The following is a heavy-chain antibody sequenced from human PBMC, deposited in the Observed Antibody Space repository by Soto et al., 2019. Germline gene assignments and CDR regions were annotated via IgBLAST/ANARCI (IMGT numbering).Heavy chain of an antibody. CDR1: GFTFDDYA. D-gene: IGHD6-13*01. CDR3: AEAGSGNSTSSYFDS. V-gene: IGHV3-43D*04. J-gene: IGHJ4*02. CDR2: ISWDGGST. Sequence: PGGSLRLSCAASGFTFDDYAMHWVRQAPGKGLEWVSLISWDGGSTYYADAVRGRFTISRDNSKNSLYLQMNSLRAEDTAVYYCAEAGSGNSTSSYFDSWGPGTLVTVSS.